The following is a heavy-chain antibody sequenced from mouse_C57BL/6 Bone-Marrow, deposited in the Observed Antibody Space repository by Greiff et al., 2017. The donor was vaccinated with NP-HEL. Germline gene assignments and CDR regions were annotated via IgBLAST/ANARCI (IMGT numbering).Heavy chain of an antibody. CDR1: GYAFSSYW. J-gene: IGHJ4*01. CDR2: IYPGDGDT. CDR3: ARGGSGGYAMDY. Sequence: VQLQQSGAELVEPGASVKISCKASGYAFSSYWMNWVKQRPGKGLEWIGQIYPGDGDTNYNGKFKGKATLTADKSSSTAYMQLSSLTSEDSAVYFCARGGSGGYAMDYWGQGTSVTVSS. V-gene: IGHV1-80*01.